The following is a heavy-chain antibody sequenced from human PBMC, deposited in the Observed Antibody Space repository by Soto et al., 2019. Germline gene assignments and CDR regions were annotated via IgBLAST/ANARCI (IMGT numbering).Heavy chain of an antibody. J-gene: IGHJ6*02. CDR1: GGSISSSSYY. Sequence: QLQLQESGPGLVKPSETLSLTCTVSGGSISSSSYYWGWIRQPPGKGLEWIGSIYYSGSTYYNPSLKSRVTISVDTSKNQFSLKLSSVTAADTAVYYCAGIAARPIIPYYGMDVWGQGTTVTVSS. CDR3: AGIAARPIIPYYGMDV. CDR2: IYYSGST. V-gene: IGHV4-39*01. D-gene: IGHD6-6*01.